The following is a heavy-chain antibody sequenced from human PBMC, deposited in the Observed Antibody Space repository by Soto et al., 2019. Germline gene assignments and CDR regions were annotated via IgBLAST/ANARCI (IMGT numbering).Heavy chain of an antibody. CDR2: IHHSGST. CDR3: ARDKITGLFDY. V-gene: IGHV4-31*03. D-gene: IGHD2-8*02. Sequence: PSETLSLTCTVSGGSISSGGYYWTWIRQHPGKGLEWIGNIHHSGSTFYNPSPKSRVSISVDTSKNQFSLKLTSVTAADTAVYYCARDKITGLFDYWGQGTLVTVS. J-gene: IGHJ4*02. CDR1: GGSISSGGYY.